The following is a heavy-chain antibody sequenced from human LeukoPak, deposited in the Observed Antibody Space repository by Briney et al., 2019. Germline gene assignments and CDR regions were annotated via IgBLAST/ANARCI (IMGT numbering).Heavy chain of an antibody. V-gene: IGHV3-30-3*01. Sequence: GGSLRLSCVVSGLTSGFTFSSYAMHGVRQAPGKGLEWVAFISYDGGSKYYADSVKGRFTISRDNSKNTVFLQMDSLRAEDTAVYYCAESDGYNYDYWGQGALVTVSS. CDR2: ISYDGGSK. CDR3: AESDGYNYDY. D-gene: IGHD5-18*01. CDR1: GFTFSSYA. J-gene: IGHJ4*02.